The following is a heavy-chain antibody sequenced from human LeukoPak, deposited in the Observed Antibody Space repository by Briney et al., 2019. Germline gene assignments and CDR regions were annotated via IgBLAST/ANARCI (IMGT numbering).Heavy chain of an antibody. D-gene: IGHD5-18*01. Sequence: EASVKVSCKASGYTFTGYYLHWVRQAPGQGLEWMGWINPNSGGTSYAQKFQDRVTMTRDTSTSTAYMELSRLRSDDTAVYYRTRDPGDTAMAKYYFDYWGQGTLVTVSS. J-gene: IGHJ4*02. CDR3: TRDPGDTAMAKYYFDY. V-gene: IGHV1-2*02. CDR1: GYTFTGYY. CDR2: INPNSGGT.